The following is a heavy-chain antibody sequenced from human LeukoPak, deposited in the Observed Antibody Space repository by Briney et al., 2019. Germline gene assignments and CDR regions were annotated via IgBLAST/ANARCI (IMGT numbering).Heavy chain of an antibody. J-gene: IGHJ4*02. CDR3: AREGDGGNSGFAY. V-gene: IGHV3-48*01. CDR1: GFTLNGYN. CDR2: ISSTSVI. Sequence: PGGSLRLSCAVSGFTLNGYNMNWVRQAPGKGLEWIAYISSTSVIYYADSLKGRFTISRDNAKNSLYLQMNSLRVDDTAVHYCAREGDGGNSGFAYWRQGTLVTVSS. D-gene: IGHD4-23*01.